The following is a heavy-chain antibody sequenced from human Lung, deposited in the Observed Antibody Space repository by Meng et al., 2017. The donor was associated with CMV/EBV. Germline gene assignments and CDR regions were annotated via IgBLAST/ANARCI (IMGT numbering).Heavy chain of an antibody. Sequence: GGSLRLXCAASGFTFSSYAMSWVRQAPGKGLEWVSAISGSGGSTYYADSVKGRFTISRDNSKNTLYLQMNSLRAEDTAVYYCAKDPVVLWQGGSYYVAYWGQGTLVTVSS. CDR3: AKDPVVLWQGGSYYVAY. D-gene: IGHD2-15*01. CDR1: GFTFSSYA. V-gene: IGHV3-23*01. J-gene: IGHJ4*02. CDR2: ISGSGGST.